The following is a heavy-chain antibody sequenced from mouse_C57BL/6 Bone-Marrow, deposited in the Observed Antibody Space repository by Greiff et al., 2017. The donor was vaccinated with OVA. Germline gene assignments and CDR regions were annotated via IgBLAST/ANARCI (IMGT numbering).Heavy chain of an antibody. CDR3: AVYYCNCYAMDY. CDR2: IYPGSGNT. CDR1: GYTFTDYY. J-gene: IGHJ4*01. V-gene: IGHV1-76*01. D-gene: IGHD2-1*01. Sequence: VQLQESGAELVRPGASVKLSCKASGYTFTDYYINWVKQRPGQGLEWIARIYPGSGNTYYNEKFKGKATLTAEKSSSTAYMQLSSLTSEDSAVYFCAVYYCNCYAMDYWGQGTSVTVSS.